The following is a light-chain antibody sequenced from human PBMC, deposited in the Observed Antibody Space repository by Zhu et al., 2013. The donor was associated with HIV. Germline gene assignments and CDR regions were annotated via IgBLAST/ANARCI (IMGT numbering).Light chain of an antibody. V-gene: IGLV2-14*01. CDR3: NSYTDTSTFV. J-gene: IGLJ2*01. Sequence: LTQPASVSGSPGQSITISCTGTSSDVGGYNYVSWYQQHPGTAPRLLIYGVNKRPSGVPDRFSGSKSGNTASLNISGLQAEDEADYYCNSYTDTSTFVFGGGTRLTVL. CDR2: GVN. CDR1: SSDVGGYNY.